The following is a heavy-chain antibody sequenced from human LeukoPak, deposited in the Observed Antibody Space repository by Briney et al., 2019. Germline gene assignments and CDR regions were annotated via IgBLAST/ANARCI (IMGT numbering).Heavy chain of an antibody. J-gene: IGHJ5*02. D-gene: IGHD6-19*01. CDR1: DASISSYY. V-gene: IGHV4-4*09. CDR3: ARQGFSVAGKRSWFDP. Sequence: PSETLSLTCTVSDASISSYYWSWIRQPPGKGLEWIGYIFASGSTNYNPSLKSRVTISVDTSKNHLSLKLISVTAADTAVHYCARQGFSVAGKRSWFDPWGQGTLVTVSS. CDR2: IFASGST.